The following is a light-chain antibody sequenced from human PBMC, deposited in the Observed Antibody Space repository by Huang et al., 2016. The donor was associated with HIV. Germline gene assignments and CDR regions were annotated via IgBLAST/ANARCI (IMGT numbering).Light chain of an antibody. V-gene: IGKV1-39*01. CDR1: QSVSYY. J-gene: IGKJ1*01. CDR3: QQSYITPRT. CDR2: AAS. Sequence: DIQVTQSPSPLSASVGDRVTISCRASQSVSYYLNWYQQKPGKAPKLLSYAASSFQSGVPSRFSGSGSGTDFTLTISNLQPEDFATYFCQQSYITPRTFGQGTKVE.